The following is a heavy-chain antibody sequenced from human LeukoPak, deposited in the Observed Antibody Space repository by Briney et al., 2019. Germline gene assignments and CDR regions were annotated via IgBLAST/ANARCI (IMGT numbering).Heavy chain of an antibody. CDR3: ARAITGTADY. Sequence: GGSLRLSCAASGFTFSSCAISWVRQAPGKGLEWVSTINGSGGSTYYADSVKGRFTISRDNAKNSLYLQKNSLRAEDTAVYYCARAITGTADYWGQGTLVTVSS. J-gene: IGHJ4*02. D-gene: IGHD1-20*01. CDR1: GFTFSSCA. CDR2: INGSGGST. V-gene: IGHV3-23*01.